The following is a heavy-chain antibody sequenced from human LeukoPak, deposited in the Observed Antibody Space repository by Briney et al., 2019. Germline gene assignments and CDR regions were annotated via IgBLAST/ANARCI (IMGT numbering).Heavy chain of an antibody. CDR2: ISGDGGNI. J-gene: IGHJ4*02. D-gene: IGHD3-22*01. CDR3: AKDLIAGAASGLGFDF. Sequence: PGGSLRLSCATSGSTFEDYTMHWVRQPPGKGLEWVSLISGDGGNIHYGDSVKGRFTISRDNSKDSLYLQMNSLRTEDTALYYCAKDLIAGAASGLGFDFWGQGTLVTVSS. V-gene: IGHV3-43*01. CDR1: GSTFEDYT.